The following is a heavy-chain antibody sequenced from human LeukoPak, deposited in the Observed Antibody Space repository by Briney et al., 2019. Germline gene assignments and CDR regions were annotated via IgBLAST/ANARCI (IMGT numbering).Heavy chain of an antibody. CDR1: GGTFSSYA. V-gene: IGHV1-69*01. D-gene: IGHD3-3*01. CDR3: ARDRMYYDSWSGYYDSREFDY. J-gene: IGHJ4*02. CDR2: IIPIFGTA. Sequence: GSSVKVSCKASGGTFSSYAISWVRQAPGQGLEWMGGIIPIFGTANYAQKFQGRVTITADESTSTAYMELSSLRSEDTAVYYCARDRMYYDSWSGYYDSREFDYWGQGTLVTVSS.